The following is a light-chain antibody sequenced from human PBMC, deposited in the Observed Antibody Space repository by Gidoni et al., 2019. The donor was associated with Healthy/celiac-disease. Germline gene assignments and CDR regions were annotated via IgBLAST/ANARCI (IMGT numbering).Light chain of an antibody. CDR1: QSVSSSY. J-gene: IGKJ2*01. V-gene: IGKV3-20*01. Sequence: EIVLTQSPGTLSLSPVERATLSCRASQSVSSSYLAWYQQKPGQAPRLLIYGASSRATGIPDRFSGSRSGTDFTLTISRLEPEDFAVYYCQQYGSSPEYTFGQGTKLEIK. CDR3: QQYGSSPEYT. CDR2: GAS.